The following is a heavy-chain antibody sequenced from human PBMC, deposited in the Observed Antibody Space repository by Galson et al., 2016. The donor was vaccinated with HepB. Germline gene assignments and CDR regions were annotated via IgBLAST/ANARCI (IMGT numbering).Heavy chain of an antibody. V-gene: IGHV3-23*01. J-gene: IGHJ4*02. CDR1: GFSFSTYA. CDR2: VSASGGGT. CDR3: ARHEYHSKDPRHFDH. Sequence: SLRLSCAASGFSFSTYAMSWVRQAPGKGLEWVSAVSASGGGTYYADSVKGRFTISRDNSKNTVYLQMNRLTAEDTAVYYCARHEYHSKDPRHFDHWGQGTLVTVSS. D-gene: IGHD2-2*01.